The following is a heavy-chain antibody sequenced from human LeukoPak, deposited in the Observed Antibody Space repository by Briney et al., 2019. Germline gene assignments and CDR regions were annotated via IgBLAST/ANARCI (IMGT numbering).Heavy chain of an antibody. J-gene: IGHJ4*02. CDR1: GFTLSSHW. V-gene: IGHV3-7*01. CDR3: ARWEIRGTAHQLDY. D-gene: IGHD1-7*01. Sequence: GGSLRLSCAASGFTLSSHWMTWVRQAPGKGLEWVANINQDGSAKYYVDSVKGRFTISIDNAKNSMYLQMNRLRVEDTAVYYCARWEIRGTAHQLDYWGQGTLVTVSS. CDR2: INQDGSAK.